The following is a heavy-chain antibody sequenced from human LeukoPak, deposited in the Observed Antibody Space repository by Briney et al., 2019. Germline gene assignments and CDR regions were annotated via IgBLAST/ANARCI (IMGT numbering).Heavy chain of an antibody. CDR2: IKEDRTAD. V-gene: IGHV3-7*01. J-gene: IGHJ4*02. Sequence: GGSLRLSRAASGFSVRDFWMAWVRQAPGKGLEWVAHIKEDRTADYYVDSVKGRFSISKDDGKNSLHLQMNSLRVEDTAVYYCVRGGWELDYWGQGTLVTVSS. CDR3: VRGGWELDY. D-gene: IGHD1-1*01. CDR1: GFSVRDFW.